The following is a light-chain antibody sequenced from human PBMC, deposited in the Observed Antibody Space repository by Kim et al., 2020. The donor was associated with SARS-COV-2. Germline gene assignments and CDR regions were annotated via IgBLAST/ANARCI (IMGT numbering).Light chain of an antibody. CDR2: GAS. V-gene: IGKV3-15*01. J-gene: IGKJ1*01. CDR3: QQYNNWPLT. Sequence: EIVMTQSPAPLSVSPGERATLSCRASQSVSSNLAWYQQKPGQAPRLLIYGASTRATGIPARFSGSGSGTEFTLTISSLQSEDFAVYYCQQYNNWPLTFGQGTKVDI. CDR1: QSVSSN.